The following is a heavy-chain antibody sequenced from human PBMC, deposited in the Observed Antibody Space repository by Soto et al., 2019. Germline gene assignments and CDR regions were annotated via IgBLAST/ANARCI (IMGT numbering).Heavy chain of an antibody. CDR3: TRTPSGHYGDDFDY. CDR1: GFSFSDSA. J-gene: IGHJ4*02. CDR2: IRYKANSYAT. V-gene: IGHV3-73*01. Sequence: GGSLRLSCAASGFSFSDSAMHWVRQASGKGLEWVGYIRYKANSYATAYGASVKGSFTIFRDDSKNTAFLQMNSLKVEDTAVYYCTRTPSGHYGDDFDYWGQGTLVTVSS. D-gene: IGHD4-17*01.